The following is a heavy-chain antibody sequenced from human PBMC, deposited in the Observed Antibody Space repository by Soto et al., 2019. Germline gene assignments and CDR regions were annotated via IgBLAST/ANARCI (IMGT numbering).Heavy chain of an antibody. CDR1: ECTISSYW. J-gene: IGHJ6*03. CDR3: ASKGYCSGGSCYRSEDYYYYMDV. Sequence: RVCSAASECTISSYWMRWISQAKGKGLVWVSRINSDGSSTSYADSVKGRFTISRDNAKHTLYLQMNSLRAEDTAVYYCASKGYCSGGSCYRSEDYYYYMDVWGKGTTVTVSS. D-gene: IGHD2-15*01. CDR2: INSDGSST. V-gene: IGHV3-74*01.